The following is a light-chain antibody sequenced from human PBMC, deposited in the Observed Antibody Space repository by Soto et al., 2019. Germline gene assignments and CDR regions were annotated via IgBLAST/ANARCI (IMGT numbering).Light chain of an antibody. J-gene: IGLJ3*02. Sequence: QAVVTQEPSLTVSPGGTVTLTCASSTGAVTSDYYANWFQQKPGQVPTTLIYSTNNRHSWTPARFSGSLLGGKAALTLSGVQADDEADYYCLLYCDDTGVFGGGTKLTVL. V-gene: IGLV7-43*01. CDR3: LLYCDDTGV. CDR2: STN. CDR1: TGAVTSDYY.